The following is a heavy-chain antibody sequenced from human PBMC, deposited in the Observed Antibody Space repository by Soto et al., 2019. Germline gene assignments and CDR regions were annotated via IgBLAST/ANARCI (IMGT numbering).Heavy chain of an antibody. Sequence: GGSLRLSCAASGFTFSSYGMYWVRQAPGKGLEWVAVISYDGSNKYYADSVKGRFTISRDNSKNTLYLQMNSLRAEDTAVYYCAKWRSGSSWYWLGGGDEDEFDYWGQGTLVTVSS. CDR2: ISYDGSNK. CDR1: GFTFSSYG. V-gene: IGHV3-30*18. J-gene: IGHJ4*02. CDR3: AKWRSGSSWYWLGGGDEDEFDY. D-gene: IGHD6-13*01.